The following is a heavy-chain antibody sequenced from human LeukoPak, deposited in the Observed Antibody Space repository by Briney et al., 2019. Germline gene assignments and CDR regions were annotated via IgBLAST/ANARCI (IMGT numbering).Heavy chain of an antibody. V-gene: IGHV3-33*07. CDR2: IWYDGSNK. CDR3: ARARGWQPNYYYYYMDV. D-gene: IGHD2-15*01. CDR1: GFTFNSYA. J-gene: IGHJ6*03. Sequence: PGGSLRLSCIPSGFTFNSYAMFWVRQAPGKGLEWVSLIWYDGSNKYYADSVKGRFTISRDNSKNTLFLQMNSLRAEDTVVYYCARARGWQPNYYYYYMDVWGTGTTVTVSS.